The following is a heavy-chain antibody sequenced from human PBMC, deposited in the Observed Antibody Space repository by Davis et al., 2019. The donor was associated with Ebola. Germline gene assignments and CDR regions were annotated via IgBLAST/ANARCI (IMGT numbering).Heavy chain of an antibody. Sequence: GGSLRLSCAASGFTFSDYYMSWIRQAPGKGLEWVSYISSSGSTIYYADSVKGRFTISRDNAKNSLYLQMNSLRAEDTAVYYCAKGDSVVVAAIDYWGQGTLVTVSS. D-gene: IGHD2-15*01. CDR1: GFTFSDYY. V-gene: IGHV3-11*01. J-gene: IGHJ4*02. CDR2: ISSSGSTI. CDR3: AKGDSVVVAAIDY.